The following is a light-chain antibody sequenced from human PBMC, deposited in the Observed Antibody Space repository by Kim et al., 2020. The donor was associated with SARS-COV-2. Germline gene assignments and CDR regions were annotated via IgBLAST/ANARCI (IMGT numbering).Light chain of an antibody. J-gene: IGKJ2*01. CDR3: QQSYSTPYT. CDR2: AAS. V-gene: IGKV1-39*01. Sequence: DIQMTQSPSSLSASAGDRVTITCRASQSIVSYLNWYQQKPGKAPKLLIYAASSLQSGVPSRFSGSGSGTDFTLTINSLQPEDFATYYCQQSYSTPYTFGQGTKLEIK. CDR1: QSIVSY.